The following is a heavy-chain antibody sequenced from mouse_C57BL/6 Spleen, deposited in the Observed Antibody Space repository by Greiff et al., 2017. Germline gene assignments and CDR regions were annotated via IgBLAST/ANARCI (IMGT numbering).Heavy chain of an antibody. CDR2: IDPENGYP. Sequence: EVQLQQSGAELVRPGASVKLSCTASGFNIKDAYMHWVQQRPEQGLEWIGWIDPENGYPEYASKFPGQAPRTADTSSNTAYLQLSSLTSEDTSVYDCTTDYGNYEAMDCWGQGTSVTVSS. CDR1: GFNIKDAY. V-gene: IGHV14-4*01. CDR3: TTDYGNYEAMDC. D-gene: IGHD2-1*01. J-gene: IGHJ4*01.